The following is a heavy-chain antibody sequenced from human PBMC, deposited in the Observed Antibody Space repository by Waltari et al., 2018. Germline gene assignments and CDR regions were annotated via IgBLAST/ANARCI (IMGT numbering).Heavy chain of an antibody. CDR2: IYYSGST. CDR3: ATQTGSDDY. CDR1: GGSISSSGYY. Sequence: QLQLQESGPGLVKPSETLSLTCTVSGGSISSSGYYWGWIRQPPGKGLEWIGSIYYSGSTSDDPSLKSRVTIAVDTSKNQFSLKLSSVTAADTAVYYWATQTGSDDYWGQGTLVTVSS. D-gene: IGHD3-9*01. V-gene: IGHV4-39*01. J-gene: IGHJ4*02.